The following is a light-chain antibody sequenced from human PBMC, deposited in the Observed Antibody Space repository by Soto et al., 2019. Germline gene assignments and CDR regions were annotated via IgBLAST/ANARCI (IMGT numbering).Light chain of an antibody. CDR1: QSLXSR. CDR3: QHYNSDSEA. CDR2: KAS. Sequence: DIQLTQSPSTLSGSGGDRGTITCRASQSLXSRFAWYQQKPGKAPKILXYKASTLKRGVPSRLSGSGSGTEFTLTISSLQPDDLATYYCQHYNSDSEAFGQGTKVDIK. V-gene: IGKV1-5*03. J-gene: IGKJ1*01.